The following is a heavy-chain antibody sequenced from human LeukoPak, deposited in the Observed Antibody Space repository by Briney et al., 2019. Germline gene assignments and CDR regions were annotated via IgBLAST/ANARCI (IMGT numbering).Heavy chain of an antibody. CDR3: AASGYDYDYYYYMDV. CDR1: GFTFRNYG. Sequence: PGGSLRLSCAASGFTFRNYGMNWVRQAPGKGLQWVSGISDSGANTYYADSVKGRFTISRDNSKSTLYLQMNSLRVEDTAVYYCAASGYDYDYYYYMDVWGKGTTVTISS. V-gene: IGHV3-23*01. CDR2: ISDSGANT. D-gene: IGHD5-12*01. J-gene: IGHJ6*03.